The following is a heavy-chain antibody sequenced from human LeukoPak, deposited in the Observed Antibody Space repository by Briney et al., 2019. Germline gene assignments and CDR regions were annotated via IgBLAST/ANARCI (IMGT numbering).Heavy chain of an antibody. D-gene: IGHD3-3*01. CDR3: ARDSDFWSGYYFDC. CDR1: GYTFTGYY. CDR2: INPNSGGT. Sequence: ASVKVSCKASGYTFTGYYMHWVRQSPGPGLEWMGWINPNSGGTNYAQKFQGRVTMTRDTSISTAYMELSRLRSDDTAVYYCARDSDFWSGYYFDCWGQGTLVTVSS. V-gene: IGHV1-2*02. J-gene: IGHJ4*02.